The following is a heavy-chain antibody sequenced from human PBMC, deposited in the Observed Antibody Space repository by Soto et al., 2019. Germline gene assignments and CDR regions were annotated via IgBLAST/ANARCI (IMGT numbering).Heavy chain of an antibody. Sequence: GRFMRLPWGVSGFTFRSHAMRCLRQTPGKGLEWVSAINSRGGSTYYAESVKGRFTISRDSSKNTLYLQMNSLRAEDTAVYYCAKDRSSTSCYAFDYWGQGTLVTVSS. J-gene: IGHJ4*02. CDR3: AKDRSSTSCYAFDY. CDR1: GFTFRSHA. V-gene: IGHV3-23*01. CDR2: INSRGGST. D-gene: IGHD2-2*01.